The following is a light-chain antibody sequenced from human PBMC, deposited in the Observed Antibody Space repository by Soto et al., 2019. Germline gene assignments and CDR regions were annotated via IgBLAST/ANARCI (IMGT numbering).Light chain of an antibody. V-gene: IGKV3-20*01. J-gene: IGKJ5*01. CDR1: QSVSSSY. CDR3: QQYGNSPIT. CDR2: GAS. Sequence: EIVLTQSPGTLSLSPGERATLSCRASQSVSSSYLAWHQQKPGQAPRLLIYGASSRATDIPDRFSGSGSGTDFTLTNSRLEPEDFAVYYFQQYGNSPITFGQGTGLEIK.